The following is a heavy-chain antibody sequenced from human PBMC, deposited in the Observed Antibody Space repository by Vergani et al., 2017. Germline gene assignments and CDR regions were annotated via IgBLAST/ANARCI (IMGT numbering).Heavy chain of an antibody. CDR1: GFTFSSYS. V-gene: IGHV3-21*02. CDR2: ISSSSSYI. Sequence: VQLVESGGGVVQPGGSLRLSCAASGFTFSSYSMNWVRQAPGKGLEWVSSISSSSSYIYYADSVKGRFTISRDNAKNSLYLQMNSLRAEDTAVYYCAKDRSIAAPYFDYWGQGTLVTVSS. D-gene: IGHD6-6*01. J-gene: IGHJ4*02. CDR3: AKDRSIAAPYFDY.